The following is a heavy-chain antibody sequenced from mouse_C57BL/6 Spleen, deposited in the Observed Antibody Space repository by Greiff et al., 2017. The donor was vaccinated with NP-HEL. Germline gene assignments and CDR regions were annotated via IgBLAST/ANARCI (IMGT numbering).Heavy chain of an antibody. CDR1: GYTLTSHW. Sequence: VKPPQPGAEPVKPGASVKMFRKASGYTLTSHWITRVKQKPGPGLEWIGDIYPGSGSTNYNEKFKSKATLTVDTSARTANMQLSSLTSEDSAVYYCERSERTPFAYWGQGTLVTVSA. CDR3: ERSERTPFAY. V-gene: IGHV1-55*01. J-gene: IGHJ3*01. CDR2: IYPGSGST.